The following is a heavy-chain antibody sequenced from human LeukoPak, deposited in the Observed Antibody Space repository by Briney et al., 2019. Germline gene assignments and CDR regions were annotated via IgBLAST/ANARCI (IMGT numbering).Heavy chain of an antibody. D-gene: IGHD3-22*01. V-gene: IGHV3-30-3*02. CDR1: GFTFSSYA. CDR3: AKSKTDADYDSSGYEYYFDY. CDR2: ISYDGSNK. Sequence: PGRSLRLSCAASGFTFSSYAMHWVRQAPGKGLEWVAVISYDGSNKYYADSVKGRFTISRDNSKNTLYLQMNSLRAEDTAVYYCAKSKTDADYDSSGYEYYFDYWGQGTLVTVSS. J-gene: IGHJ4*02.